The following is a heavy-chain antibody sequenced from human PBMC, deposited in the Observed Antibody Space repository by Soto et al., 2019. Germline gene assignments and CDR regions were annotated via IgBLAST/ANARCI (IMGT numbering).Heavy chain of an antibody. D-gene: IGHD6-13*01. Sequence: GASLRLSCAASGFMFSDYYMSLKRQAPGKGLGWVSFFSGTASHTHYADSAKGRFPISGDSAQTSVSVQMNSLRAEETGIYYCARRLGIVAAGGPDNWGQGA. J-gene: IGHJ4*02. CDR2: FSGTASHT. V-gene: IGHV3-11*06. CDR3: ARRLGIVAAGGPDN. CDR1: GFMFSDYY.